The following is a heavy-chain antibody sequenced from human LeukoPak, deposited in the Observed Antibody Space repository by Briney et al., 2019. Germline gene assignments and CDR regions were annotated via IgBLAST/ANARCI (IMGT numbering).Heavy chain of an antibody. CDR1: GFSFSDDP. CDR2: IRSDNSDE. CDR3: ERDTHYAFDS. V-gene: IGHV3-48*01. Sequence: GGSLRLSCTASGFSFSDDPMNWVRQAPGKGLEWVSNIRSDNSDENYADSVKGRFTISRDNVKNSLYLQMNSLRAEDTAVYYCERDTHYAFDSWGQGTMVTVS. J-gene: IGHJ3*02.